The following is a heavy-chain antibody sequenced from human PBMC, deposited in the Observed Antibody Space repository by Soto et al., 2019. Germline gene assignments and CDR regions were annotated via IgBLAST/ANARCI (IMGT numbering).Heavy chain of an antibody. CDR3: ARALEWLSDYYFDY. CDR1: GGSISSGDYY. V-gene: IGHV4-30-4*01. J-gene: IGHJ4*02. CDR2: IYYSGST. Sequence: KSSETLSLTCTVSGGSISSGDYYWSWIRQPPGKGLEWIGYIYYSGSTYYNPSLKSRVTISVDTSKNQFSLKLSSVTAADTAVYYCARALEWLSDYYFDYWGQGTLVTVSS. D-gene: IGHD3-3*01.